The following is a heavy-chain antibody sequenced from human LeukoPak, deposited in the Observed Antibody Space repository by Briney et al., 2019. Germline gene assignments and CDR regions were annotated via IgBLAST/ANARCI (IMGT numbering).Heavy chain of an antibody. D-gene: IGHD1-26*01. CDR3: ATRITDSGSSHIDY. V-gene: IGHV1-8*01. J-gene: IGHJ4*02. CDR1: GYTFTSYD. Sequence: ASVKVSCKASGYTFTSYDINWVRQATGQGLEWMGWMNPNSGNTGYAQKFQGRVTMTRNTSISTAYMELSSLRSEDTAVYYCATRITDSGSSHIDYWGQGTLVTVSS. CDR2: MNPNSGNT.